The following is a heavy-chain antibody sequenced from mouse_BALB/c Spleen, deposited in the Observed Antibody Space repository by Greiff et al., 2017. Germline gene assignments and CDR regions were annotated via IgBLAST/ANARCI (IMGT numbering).Heavy chain of an antibody. D-gene: IGHD2-2*01. J-gene: IGHJ2*01. CDR2: INPYNDGT. Sequence: EVKVVESGPELVKPGASVKMSCKASGYTFTSYVMHWVKQKPGQGLEWIGYINPYNDGTKYNEKFKGKATLTSDKSSSTAYMELSSLTSEDSAVYYCAREVIYYGYDFFDYWGQGTTLTVSS. CDR1: GYTFTSYV. CDR3: AREVIYYGYDFFDY. V-gene: IGHV1-14*01.